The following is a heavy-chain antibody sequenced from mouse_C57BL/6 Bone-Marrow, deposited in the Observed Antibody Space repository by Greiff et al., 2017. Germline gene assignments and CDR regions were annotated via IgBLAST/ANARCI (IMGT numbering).Heavy chain of an antibody. Sequence: VQLQQSGPVLVKPGASVKMSCKASGYTFTDYYMNWVKQSHGKSLEWIGVINPYNGGTSYNQKFKGKATLTVDKSSSTAYMERNSLTAEDTAGYYCARQAYYRGAWFAYWGQGTLVTVSA. V-gene: IGHV1-19*01. CDR2: INPYNGGT. CDR3: ARQAYYRGAWFAY. CDR1: GYTFTDYY. J-gene: IGHJ3*01. D-gene: IGHD2-14*01.